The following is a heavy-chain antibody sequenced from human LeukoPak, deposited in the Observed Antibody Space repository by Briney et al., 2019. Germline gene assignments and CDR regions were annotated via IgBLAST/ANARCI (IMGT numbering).Heavy chain of an antibody. V-gene: IGHV1-8*01. Sequence: ASVKVSCKASGYTFTSCDSNWVRQAAGQGLEWMGWMNPNSGNTGYGQSFQGRITMTRHISIGTAYMELSNLTSEDTAIYYCTRGSSGRRDNWGQGTLVTVSA. CDR2: MNPNSGNT. CDR1: GYTFTSCD. D-gene: IGHD6-19*01. CDR3: TRGSSGRRDN. J-gene: IGHJ4*02.